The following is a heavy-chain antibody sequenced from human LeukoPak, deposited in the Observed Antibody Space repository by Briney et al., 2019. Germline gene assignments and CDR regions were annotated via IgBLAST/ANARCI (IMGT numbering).Heavy chain of an antibody. V-gene: IGHV3-7*01. D-gene: IGHD6-13*01. J-gene: IGHJ4*02. Sequence: PGGSLRLSCAASGFTFSSYWMSWVRQAPGKGLEWVANIKQDGSEKYYVDSVKGRFTISRDNAKNSPYLQMNSLRAEDTTVYYCARDVAAVGTGDFDYWGQGTLVTVSS. CDR1: GFTFSSYW. CDR3: ARDVAAVGTGDFDY. CDR2: IKQDGSEK.